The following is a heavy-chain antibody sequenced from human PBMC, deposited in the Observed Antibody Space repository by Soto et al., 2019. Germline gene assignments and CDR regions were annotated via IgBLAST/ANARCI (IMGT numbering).Heavy chain of an antibody. V-gene: IGHV1-69*13. Sequence: AASVKVSCKASGGTFSSYAISWVRQAPGQGLEWMGGIIPIFGTANYAQKFQGRVTITADESTSTAYMELSSLRSEDTAVYYCARGAWDDYSGTNYGMDVWGQGTTVTVSS. CDR3: ARGAWDDYSGTNYGMDV. J-gene: IGHJ6*02. CDR2: IIPIFGTA. CDR1: GGTFSSYA. D-gene: IGHD4-4*01.